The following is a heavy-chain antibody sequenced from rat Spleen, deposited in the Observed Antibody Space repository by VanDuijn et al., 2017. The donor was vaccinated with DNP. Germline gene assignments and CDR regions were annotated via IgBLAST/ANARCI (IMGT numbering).Heavy chain of an antibody. J-gene: IGHJ3*01. CDR3: AKGPNFGGWSDYFDY. CDR2: INKDSSTI. V-gene: IGHV4-2*01. CDR1: GFNFNDYW. Sequence: EVKLVESGGGLVQPGSSLKLSCAASGFNFNDYWMGWVRQAPGKGLEWIGQINKDSSTINYNPSLKEKITISRDNAQNTLYLQMNKLGSEDTGIYYCAKGPNFGGWSDYFDYWGQGTLVTVSS. D-gene: IGHD1-11*01.